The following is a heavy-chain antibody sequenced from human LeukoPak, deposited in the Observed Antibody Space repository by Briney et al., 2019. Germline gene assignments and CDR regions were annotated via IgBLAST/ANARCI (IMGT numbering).Heavy chain of an antibody. CDR3: ARGGSSGWYSVDY. J-gene: IGHJ4*02. CDR1: GGSISSYY. CDR2: IYYSGST. D-gene: IGHD6-19*01. Sequence: SETLSLTCTVSGGSISSYYWSWIRQPPGKGLEWIGYIYYSGSTNYNPSPKSRVTISVDTSKNQFSLKLSSVTAADTAVYYCARGGSSGWYSVDYWGQGTLVTVSS. V-gene: IGHV4-59*01.